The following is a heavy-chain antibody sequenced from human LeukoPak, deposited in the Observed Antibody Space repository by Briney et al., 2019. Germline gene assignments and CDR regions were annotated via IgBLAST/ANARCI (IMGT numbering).Heavy chain of an antibody. V-gene: IGHV4-4*07. CDR3: ARDPYSGNYGAYYYYYMDV. Sequence: PSETLSLTCTVSGGSISSYYWSWIRQPAGKGLEWIGRIYTSGSTNYNPSLKSRVTMSVDTSKNQFSLKLSSVTAADTAEHYCARDPYSGNYGAYYYYYMDVWGKGTTVTVSS. J-gene: IGHJ6*03. D-gene: IGHD1-26*01. CDR2: IYTSGST. CDR1: GGSISSYY.